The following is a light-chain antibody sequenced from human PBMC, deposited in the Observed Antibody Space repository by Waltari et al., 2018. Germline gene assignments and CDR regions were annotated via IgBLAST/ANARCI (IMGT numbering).Light chain of an antibody. V-gene: IGKV3-11*01. CDR1: QSVGRY. CDR2: PAS. Sequence: EIVLTQSPATLSLSPGERPTLSCRASQSVGRYVAWYQQRPGQAPRLLIYPASNRATGIPARFSGSGSGTDFTLTISSLEPEDFAVYYCQHRSTFGQGTRLEIK. CDR3: QHRST. J-gene: IGKJ5*01.